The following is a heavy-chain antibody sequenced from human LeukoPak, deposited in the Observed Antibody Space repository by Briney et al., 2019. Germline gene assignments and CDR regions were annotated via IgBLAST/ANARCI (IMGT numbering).Heavy chain of an antibody. J-gene: IGHJ4*02. CDR1: VYTFTIYG. Sequence: ASVNFSSTASVYTFTIYGISSVGHAPGQGLEWMGWVSAYNGNTNYAQNLQGRVTMTTDTSTSTAYMELRRLRSDDTAVYYCARGPLRSFDYWGQGTLVSVSS. D-gene: IGHD5/OR15-5a*01. V-gene: IGHV1-18*01. CDR3: ARGPLRSFDY. CDR2: VSAYNGNT.